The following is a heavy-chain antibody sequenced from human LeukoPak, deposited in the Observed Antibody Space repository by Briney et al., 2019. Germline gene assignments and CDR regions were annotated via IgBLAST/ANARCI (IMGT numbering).Heavy chain of an antibody. J-gene: IGHJ4*02. CDR3: ANPQSRGYDYLDY. Sequence: GGSLRLSCAASGFSFRNYGMHWVRQAPGKGLVWVAVISIDGREKYYADSVKGRFTISRDNSKNTLYLQMNSLRGDDTAVYYCANPQSRGYDYLDYWGQGTLVTVSS. CDR1: GFSFRNYG. CDR2: ISIDGREK. D-gene: IGHD5-12*01. V-gene: IGHV3-30*18.